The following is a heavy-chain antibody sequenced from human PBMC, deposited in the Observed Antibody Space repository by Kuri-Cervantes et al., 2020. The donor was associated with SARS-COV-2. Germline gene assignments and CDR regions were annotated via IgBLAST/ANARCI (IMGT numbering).Heavy chain of an antibody. J-gene: IGHJ4*02. CDR2: IYYSGST. CDR3: ARIFYDFWSGYPRVFDY. V-gene: IGHV4-39*01. CDR1: GGSISSSSYY. D-gene: IGHD3-3*01. Sequence: SETLSLTCTVSGGSISSSSYYWGWIRQPPGKGLEWIGSIYYSGSTYYNPSLKSRVTISVDTSKNQFSLKLSSVTAADTAVYYCARIFYDFWSGYPRVFDYWGQGTLVTVSS.